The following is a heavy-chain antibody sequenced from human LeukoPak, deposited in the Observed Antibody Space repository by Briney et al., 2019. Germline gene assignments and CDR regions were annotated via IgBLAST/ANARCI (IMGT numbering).Heavy chain of an antibody. CDR1: GGSISSSSYY. J-gene: IGHJ4*02. D-gene: IGHD3-9*01. Sequence: SETLSLTCTVSGGSISSSSYYWGWIRQPPGKGLEWIGSIYYSGSTYYNPSLKSRVTISVDTSKNQSSLKLSSVTAADTAVYYCARADYDILTGYSPLPDYWGQGTLVTVSS. V-gene: IGHV4-39*01. CDR3: ARADYDILTGYSPLPDY. CDR2: IYYSGST.